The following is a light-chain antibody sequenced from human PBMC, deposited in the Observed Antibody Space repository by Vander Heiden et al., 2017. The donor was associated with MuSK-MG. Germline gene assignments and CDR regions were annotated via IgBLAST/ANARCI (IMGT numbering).Light chain of an antibody. CDR3: TSDTSSTLV. V-gene: IGLV2-14*01. J-gene: IGLJ2*01. CDR1: STDVRTYNY. CDR2: HVT. Sequence: QSALTQPASVSGSPGHSITISCTGSSTDVRTYNYVSWYQPPPGNVPQVMIYHVTKRPSGVSNRFSGSKSGTTASRTISGLQAEDEADYYCTSDTSSTLVFGGGTKLTVL.